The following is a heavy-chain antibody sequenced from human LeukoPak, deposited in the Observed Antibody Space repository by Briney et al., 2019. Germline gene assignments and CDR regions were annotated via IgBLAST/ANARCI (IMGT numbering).Heavy chain of an antibody. CDR1: GGSVSSGSYY. D-gene: IGHD2-2*01. CDR2: IYNSVRT. Sequence: SETLSLTCIVSGGSVSSGSYYWSWIRQPPGKGLEWIGYIYNSVRTNYNPSLKSRVTISVDTSKNQFSLKLSSVTATDTAVYYCARTIVVVPAAAFYFDYWGQGTLVTVSS. V-gene: IGHV4-61*01. CDR3: ARTIVVVPAAAFYFDY. J-gene: IGHJ4*02.